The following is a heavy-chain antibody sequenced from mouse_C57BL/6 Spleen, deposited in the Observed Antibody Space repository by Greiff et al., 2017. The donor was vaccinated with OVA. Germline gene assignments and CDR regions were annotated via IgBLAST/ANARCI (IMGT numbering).Heavy chain of an antibody. D-gene: IGHD2-4*01. CDR3: TGRDYDGFAY. Sequence: EVKLMESGGGLVQPGGSMKLSCAASGFTFSDAWMDWVRQSPEKGLEWVAEIRNKANNHATYYAESVKGRFTISRDDSKSSVYLQMNSLRAEDTGIYYCTGRDYDGFAYWGQGTLVTVSA. CDR2: IRNKANNHAT. V-gene: IGHV6-6*01. J-gene: IGHJ3*01. CDR1: GFTFSDAW.